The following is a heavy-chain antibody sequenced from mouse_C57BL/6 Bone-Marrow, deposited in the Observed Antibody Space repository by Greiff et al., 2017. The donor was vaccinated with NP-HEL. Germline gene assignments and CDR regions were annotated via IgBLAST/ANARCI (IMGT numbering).Heavy chain of an antibody. CDR1: GYTFTSYW. Sequence: QVQLQQPGAELVRPGSSVKLSCKASGYTFTSYWMHWVKQRPIQGLEWIGNIDPSDSETHYNQKFKDKATLTVDKSSSTAYMQLSSLTSEDSAVYYCARCGGIRGWLRLAYWGQGTLVTVSA. V-gene: IGHV1-52*01. CDR2: IDPSDSET. CDR3: ARCGGIRGWLRLAY. D-gene: IGHD2-2*01. J-gene: IGHJ3*01.